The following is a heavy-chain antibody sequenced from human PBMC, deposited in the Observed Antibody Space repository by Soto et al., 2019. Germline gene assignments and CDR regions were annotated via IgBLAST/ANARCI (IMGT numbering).Heavy chain of an antibody. CDR3: ARDRRDHFERWFDP. Sequence: QVQLHESGPGLVKPSQTLSLTCTVSGGSISSGGYYWSWIRQHPGKGLEWIGYIYYSGSTYYNPSLKSRVTISVDTSKNQFSLKLSSVTAADTAVYYCARDRRDHFERWFDPWGQGTLVTVSS. CDR1: GGSISSGGYY. V-gene: IGHV4-31*03. J-gene: IGHJ5*02. CDR2: IYYSGST.